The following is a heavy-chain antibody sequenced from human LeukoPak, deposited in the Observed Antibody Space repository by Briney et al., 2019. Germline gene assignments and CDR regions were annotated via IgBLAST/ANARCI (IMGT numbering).Heavy chain of an antibody. CDR2: TYYRSKWYN. CDR1: GDSVSSNSAA. Sequence: SQTLSLTCAISGDSVSSNSAAWNWIRQSPSRGLEWLGRTYYRSKWYNDYAVSVKSRITINPDTSKNQFSLQLNSVTPEDTVVYYCARGGSSIAARRLNFDYWGQGTLVTVSS. J-gene: IGHJ4*02. D-gene: IGHD6-6*01. V-gene: IGHV6-1*01. CDR3: ARGGSSIAARRLNFDY.